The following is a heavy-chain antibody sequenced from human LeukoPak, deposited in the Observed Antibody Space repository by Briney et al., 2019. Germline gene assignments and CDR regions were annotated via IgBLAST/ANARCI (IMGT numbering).Heavy chain of an antibody. CDR1: GGSISSYY. CDR2: IYYSGST. V-gene: IGHV4-59*01. D-gene: IGHD1-26*01. Sequence: SETPSLTCTVSGGSISSYYWSWIRQPPGKGLEWIGYIYYSGSTNYNPSLKSRVTISVDTSKNQFSLKLSSVTAADTAVYYCARVGRERNFDYWGQGTLVTVSS. CDR3: ARVGRERNFDY. J-gene: IGHJ4*02.